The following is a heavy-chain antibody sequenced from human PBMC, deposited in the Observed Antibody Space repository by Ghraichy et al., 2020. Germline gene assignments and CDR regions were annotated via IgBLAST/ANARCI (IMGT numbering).Heavy chain of an antibody. V-gene: IGHV1-69*06. Sequence: SVKVSCKASGGTFSSYAISWVRQAPGQGLEWMGGIIPIFGTANYAQKFQGRVTITADKSTSTAYMELSSLRSEDTAVYYCARDPNYDFWSGYPLPGEDYWGQGTLVTVSS. CDR2: IIPIFGTA. CDR3: ARDPNYDFWSGYPLPGEDY. CDR1: GGTFSSYA. J-gene: IGHJ4*02. D-gene: IGHD3-3*01.